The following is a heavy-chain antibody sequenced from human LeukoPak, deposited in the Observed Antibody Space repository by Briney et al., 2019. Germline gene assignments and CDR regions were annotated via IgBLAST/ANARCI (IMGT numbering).Heavy chain of an antibody. D-gene: IGHD6-13*01. Sequence: ASVKVSCKASGDTFSSYYMHWVRQAPGQGLEWMGWINPNSGGTNYAQKFQGRVTMTRDTSISTAYMELSRLRSDDTAVYYCARGSRIAAAGGGYWGQGTLVTVSS. CDR1: GDTFSSYY. V-gene: IGHV1-2*02. CDR3: ARGSRIAAAGGGY. J-gene: IGHJ4*02. CDR2: INPNSGGT.